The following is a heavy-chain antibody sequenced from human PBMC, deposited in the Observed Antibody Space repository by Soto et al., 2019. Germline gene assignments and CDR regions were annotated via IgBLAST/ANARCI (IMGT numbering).Heavy chain of an antibody. J-gene: IGHJ4*02. CDR1: GGTFSSYA. CDR3: ARARRYYGWSRYSSTPFDS. CDR2: IIPIFGTA. Sequence: YSVQVSCKASGGTFSSYAVSWVRQAPGQGLEWMGGIIPIFGTANYAQKFQGRVTITADESTSTAYMELSRLRSEDTAVYYCARARRYYGWSRYSSTPFDSRGQGILVTGS. D-gene: IGHD3-3*01. V-gene: IGHV1-69*13.